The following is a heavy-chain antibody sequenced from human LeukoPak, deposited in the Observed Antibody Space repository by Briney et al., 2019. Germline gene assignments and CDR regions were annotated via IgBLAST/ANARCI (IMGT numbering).Heavy chain of an antibody. D-gene: IGHD3-10*01. CDR2: ISYDGSNK. CDR3: ASPGSGL. Sequence: GRSLRLSCAASGFAFSSYAMHWVRQAPGKGLEWVAVISYDGSNKYYADSVKGRFTISRDNSKNTLYLQMNSLRAEDTAVYYCASPGSGLWGQGTLVTVSS. J-gene: IGHJ4*02. CDR1: GFAFSSYA. V-gene: IGHV3-30*04.